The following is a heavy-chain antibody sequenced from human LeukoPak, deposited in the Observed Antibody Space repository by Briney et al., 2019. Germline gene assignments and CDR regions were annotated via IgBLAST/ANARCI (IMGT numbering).Heavy chain of an antibody. J-gene: IGHJ6*02. D-gene: IGHD6-13*01. CDR2: INPSGGST. CDR1: GYTFTSYY. V-gene: IGHV1-46*01. Sequence: ASVKVSCKASGYTFTSYYMHWVRQAPGQGLEWMGIINPSGGSTSYAQKFQGRVTMTRDTSTSTVYMELSSLRSEDTAVYYCATDSRTLAAGTWYYYYGMDVWGQGTLVTVSS. CDR3: ATDSRTLAAGTWYYYYGMDV.